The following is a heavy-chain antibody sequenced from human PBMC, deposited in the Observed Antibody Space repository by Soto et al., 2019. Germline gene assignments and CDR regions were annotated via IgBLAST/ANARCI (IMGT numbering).Heavy chain of an antibody. J-gene: IGHJ4*02. Sequence: GGSLRLSCAASGFTFSSYSMNWVRQAPGKGLEWVSYISSSSTIYYADSVKGRFTISRDNAKNSLYLQMNSLRDEDTGVYYCARGGPGIAVAGTGYYFDYWGQGTLVTVSS. CDR2: ISSSSTI. CDR1: GFTFSSYS. CDR3: ARGGPGIAVAGTGYYFDY. V-gene: IGHV3-48*02. D-gene: IGHD6-19*01.